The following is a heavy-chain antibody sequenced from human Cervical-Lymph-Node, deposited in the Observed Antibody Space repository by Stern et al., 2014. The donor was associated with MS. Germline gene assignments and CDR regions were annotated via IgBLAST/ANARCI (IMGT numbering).Heavy chain of an antibody. CDR3: AVAAAGTSWFDP. CDR2: ISVDNGNT. D-gene: IGHD6-13*01. V-gene: IGHV1-18*01. Sequence: QVQLVQSGAEVRKPGASVKLSCKASGYTFTSYGISWVRQAPGQGLEWMGWISVDNGNTDYAQKVQGRVTMTADTSTDTAYMELRRLRSDETAVYYCAVAAAGTSWFDPWGQGTLVTVTS. J-gene: IGHJ5*02. CDR1: GYTFTSYG.